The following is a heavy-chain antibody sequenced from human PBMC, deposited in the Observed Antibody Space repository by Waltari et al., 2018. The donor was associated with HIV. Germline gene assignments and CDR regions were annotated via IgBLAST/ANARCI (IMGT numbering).Heavy chain of an antibody. D-gene: IGHD3-22*01. V-gene: IGHV1-69*01. Sequence: QVQLVQSGAEVKKPGSSVKVSCKASGGTFSSYAISWVRQAPGQGLAWMGWIIPSFGTANYAQKFQGRVTITADESTSTAYMELSSLRSEDTAVYYCARATQYYYDSSGYYGDYWGQGTLVTVS. CDR3: ARATQYYYDSSGYYGDY. J-gene: IGHJ4*02. CDR1: GGTFSSYA. CDR2: IIPSFGTA.